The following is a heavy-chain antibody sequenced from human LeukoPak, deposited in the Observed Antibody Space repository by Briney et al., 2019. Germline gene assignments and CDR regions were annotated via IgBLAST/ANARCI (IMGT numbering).Heavy chain of an antibody. J-gene: IGHJ4*02. CDR1: GFTFSSYW. V-gene: IGHV3-7*01. Sequence: GGSLRLSCAASGFTFSSYWMSWVRQAPGKGLEWAANIKQDGSEKYYVDSVKGRFTISRDNAKNSLYLQMNSLRAEDTAVYYCAREGRDIVVVPAAELDYWGQGTLVTVSS. CDR2: IKQDGSEK. CDR3: AREGRDIVVVPAAELDY. D-gene: IGHD2-2*01.